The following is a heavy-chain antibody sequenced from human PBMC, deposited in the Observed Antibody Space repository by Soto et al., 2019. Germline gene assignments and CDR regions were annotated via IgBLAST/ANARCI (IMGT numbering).Heavy chain of an antibody. CDR2: IIPIFGKA. J-gene: IGHJ6*02. V-gene: IGHV1-69*01. Sequence: QVQLVQSGAEVKKPGSSVKVSCKASGGTFSSYAISWVRQAPGQGLEWMGGIIPIFGKANYAQKFQGRVTITADESTSKAYMELSSMSSEDTAVYYCASIGLMEDYYYYGMDVWGQGTTVTVSS. CDR1: GGTFSSYA. CDR3: ASIGLMEDYYYYGMDV. D-gene: IGHD3-16*01.